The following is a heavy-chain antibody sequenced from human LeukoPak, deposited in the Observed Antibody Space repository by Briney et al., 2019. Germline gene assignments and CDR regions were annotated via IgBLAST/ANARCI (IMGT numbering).Heavy chain of an antibody. J-gene: IGHJ6*02. CDR3: ASLYVVPAATRGHYYYGMDV. V-gene: IGHV4-34*01. D-gene: IGHD2-2*01. CDR1: GGSFRGYY. CDR2: INHSVST. Sequence: TSETLSLTCAVYGGSFRGYYWSWIRQPPGKGLEWVGEINHSVSTNYNPSLKSRVTISVDTSKNQFSLKLSSVTAADTAVYYCASLYVVPAATRGHYYYGMDVWGQGTTVTVSS.